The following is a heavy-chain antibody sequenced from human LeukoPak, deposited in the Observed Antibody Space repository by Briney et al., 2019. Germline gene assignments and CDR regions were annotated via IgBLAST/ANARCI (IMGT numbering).Heavy chain of an antibody. V-gene: IGHV3-21*01. J-gene: IGHJ4*02. CDR3: ARNSIVGATID. CDR1: GFTFSSYS. CDR2: ISSSSSYI. Sequence: GGSLRLSCAASGFTFSSYSMNWVRQAPGKGLEWVSSISSSSSYIYYADSVKGRFTISRDNAQNSLYLQMNSLRAEDTAVYYCARNSIVGATIDWGQGTLVTVSS. D-gene: IGHD1-26*01.